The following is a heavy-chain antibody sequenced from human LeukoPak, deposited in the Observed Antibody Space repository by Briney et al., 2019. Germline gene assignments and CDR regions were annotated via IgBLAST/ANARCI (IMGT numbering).Heavy chain of an antibody. D-gene: IGHD3-10*01. Sequence: PGGSLRLSCAASGFTFSSYWMHWVRQAPGKGLVWVSRINSDGSSTSYADSVKGRFTISRDNAKNTLYLQMNSLRAEDTAVYYCAREIYGSGVNWFDPWGQGTLVTVSS. CDR3: AREIYGSGVNWFDP. CDR2: INSDGSST. CDR1: GFTFSSYW. V-gene: IGHV3-74*01. J-gene: IGHJ5*02.